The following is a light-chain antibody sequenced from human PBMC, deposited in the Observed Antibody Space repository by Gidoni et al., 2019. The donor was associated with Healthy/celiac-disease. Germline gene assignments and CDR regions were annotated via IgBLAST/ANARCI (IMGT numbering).Light chain of an antibody. CDR2: AAS. J-gene: IGKJ2*02. CDR3: PQSYSKGT. CDR1: QSISSY. Sequence: DIKMTQSPSSLSASVGDRVTITCRASQSISSYLNWYQQKPGKAPKLLIYAASSLQSGVPSRFSVSGSGTDFTLTISSLQPEDFATYYCPQSYSKGTFGHXTKLEIK. V-gene: IGKV1-39*01.